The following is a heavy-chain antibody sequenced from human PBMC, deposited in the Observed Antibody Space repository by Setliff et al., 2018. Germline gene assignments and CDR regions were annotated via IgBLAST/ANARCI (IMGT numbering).Heavy chain of an antibody. V-gene: IGHV3-21*01. CDR3: ARSENCYATHCSPYDY. D-gene: IGHD2-15*01. J-gene: IGHJ4*02. CDR2: ISRDSLHI. Sequence: ETLSLSCVGSGVTFGTYTMNWIRPAPGKGLEWVSSISRDSLHIYYADSLKGRFTISRDNAEDSLYLQMNSLRAVDTAVYFCARSENCYATHCSPYDYWGQGALVTVSS. CDR1: GVTFGTYT.